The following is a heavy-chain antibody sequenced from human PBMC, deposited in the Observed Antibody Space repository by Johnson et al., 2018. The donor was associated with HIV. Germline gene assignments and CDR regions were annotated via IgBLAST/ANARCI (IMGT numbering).Heavy chain of an antibody. CDR2: IYSGGST. Sequence: VQLVESGGGLVQPGGSLRLSCAVSGFSVSGNYMTWVRQAPGKGLEWVSVIYSGGSTYYADSVKGRFTISRDNSKNTLYLEMNSLRAEDTAVYYCASIAARGDAFDILGQGTMVTLSS. D-gene: IGHD6-6*01. CDR1: GFSVSGNY. V-gene: IGHV3-66*01. CDR3: ASIAARGDAFDI. J-gene: IGHJ3*02.